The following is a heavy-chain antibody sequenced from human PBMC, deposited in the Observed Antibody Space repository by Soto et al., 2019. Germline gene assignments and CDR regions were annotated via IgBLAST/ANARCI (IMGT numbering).Heavy chain of an antibody. J-gene: IGHJ4*02. V-gene: IGHV3-48*03. CDR2: ISSSGSTI. Sequence: GGSLRISCASSVFTFSIYEMNWVRQAPGKGLEWVSYISSSGSTIYYADSVKGRFTISRDNAKNSLYLQMNSLRAEDTAVYYCPRGPWRWAQNPAFDYWGQGTLVTVSS. CDR1: VFTFSIYE. CDR3: PRGPWRWAQNPAFDY. D-gene: IGHD2-2*01.